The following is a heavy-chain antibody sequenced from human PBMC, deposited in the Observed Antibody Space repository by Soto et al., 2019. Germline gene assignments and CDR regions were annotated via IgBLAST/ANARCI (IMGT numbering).Heavy chain of an antibody. J-gene: IGHJ4*02. D-gene: IGHD1-26*01. V-gene: IGHV4-30-2*01. CDR1: GGSVTSGHYA. Sequence: QLQLQESGSGLVKPSQTLSLTCAVSGGSVTSGHYAWSWLRQPPGEGLEWLGYIYHSGNTYYNPSLRSRVTISLDRSKNQCSLMLNSVTAADTAVYYCSRAGLSSRYYYFDDWGQGSLFTVSS. CDR3: SRAGLSSRYYYFDD. CDR2: IYHSGNT.